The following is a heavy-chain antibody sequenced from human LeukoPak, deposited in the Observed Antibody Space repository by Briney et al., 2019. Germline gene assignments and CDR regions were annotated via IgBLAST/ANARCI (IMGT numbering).Heavy chain of an antibody. Sequence: QPGGSLRLSCAASGFTFSSYAMNWVRQAPGKGLEWVSAISGSGGSGGKTYYADSVKGRFTISRDNSKNTLYLQMNSLRAEDTAVYYCALPCGGDCYRTDYWGQGTLITVSS. CDR2: ISGSGGSGGKT. J-gene: IGHJ4*02. D-gene: IGHD2-21*01. CDR1: GFTFSSYA. CDR3: ALPCGGDCYRTDY. V-gene: IGHV3-23*01.